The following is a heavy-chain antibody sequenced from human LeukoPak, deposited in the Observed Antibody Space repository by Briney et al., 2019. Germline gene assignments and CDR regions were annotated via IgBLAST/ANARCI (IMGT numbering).Heavy chain of an antibody. D-gene: IGHD4-11*01. Sequence: PSETLSLTCTVSGASISSYYWSWIRQPPGKGLEWIGYIHTSGNTNPSPSLKSRVTMSVDTSKNEFSLKLSSVTAADTALYYCMRPLNTVHDSFDVWGQGTMVTVSS. CDR2: IHTSGNT. CDR1: GASISSYY. J-gene: IGHJ3*01. V-gene: IGHV4-4*09. CDR3: MRPLNTVHDSFDV.